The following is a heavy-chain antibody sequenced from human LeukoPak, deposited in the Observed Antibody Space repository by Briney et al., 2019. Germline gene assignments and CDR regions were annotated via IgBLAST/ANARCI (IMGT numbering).Heavy chain of an antibody. J-gene: IGHJ4*02. CDR1: GGSISSYY. CDR3: ARSHYDSSGYYWDY. D-gene: IGHD3-22*01. V-gene: IGHV4-59*01. CDR2: IYYSGST. Sequence: SETLSLTCTVSGGSISSYYWSWIRQPPGKGLEWIGYIYYSGSTNYNPSLKSRVTISVDTSKNQFSLKLSSVTAADTAVYYCARSHYDSSGYYWDYWGQGTLVTVSS.